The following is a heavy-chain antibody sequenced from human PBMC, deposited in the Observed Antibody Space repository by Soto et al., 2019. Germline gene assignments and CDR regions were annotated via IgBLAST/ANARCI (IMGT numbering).Heavy chain of an antibody. CDR1: GFEFSNYA. V-gene: IGHV3-23*01. CDR2: ISATGGGT. CDR3: AKDRRAGGNSAFYFDF. D-gene: IGHD3-16*01. Sequence: GGSLRLSCAASGFEFSNYAMSWVRQAPGKGLEWVSLISATGGGTYYADSVKGRFTISRDNSHNTLYLQVHSLTAEDTAVYYCAKDRRAGGNSAFYFDFWGQGAQVTVSS. J-gene: IGHJ4*02.